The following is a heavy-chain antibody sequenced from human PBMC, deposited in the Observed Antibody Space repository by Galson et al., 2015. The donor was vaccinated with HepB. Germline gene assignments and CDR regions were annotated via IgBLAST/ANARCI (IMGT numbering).Heavy chain of an antibody. V-gene: IGHV1-69*10. CDR3: AKEPHGYSSSWQFDY. Sequence: SVKVSCKASGGTFSSYAISWVRQAPGQGLEWMGGIIPILGIANYAQKFQGRVTITADKSTSTAYMELSSLRSEDTAVYYCAKEPHGYSSSWQFDYWGQGTLVTVSS. D-gene: IGHD6-13*01. CDR1: GGTFSSYA. J-gene: IGHJ4*02. CDR2: IIPILGIA.